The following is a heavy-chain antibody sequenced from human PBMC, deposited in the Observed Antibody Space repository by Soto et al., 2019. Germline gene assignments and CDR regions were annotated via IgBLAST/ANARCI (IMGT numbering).Heavy chain of an antibody. J-gene: IGHJ3*02. V-gene: IGHV5-51*01. CDR3: ARRVSNAFEI. CDR2: INPSDSEP. CDR1: GYVFSGHH. D-gene: IGHD3-3*02. Sequence: PGESLKISCEGFGYVFSGHHIVWVRQLPGKGLEWMGVINPSDSEPKYSPAFQGQVTMSLDKSISTAYLQWSSLKPSDTGMYFCARRVSNAFEIWGQGTLVTVSS.